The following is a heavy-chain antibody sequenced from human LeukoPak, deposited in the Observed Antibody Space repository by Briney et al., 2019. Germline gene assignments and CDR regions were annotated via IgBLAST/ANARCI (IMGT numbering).Heavy chain of an antibody. CDR1: GYSISSGYY. J-gene: IGHJ4*02. CDR3: ARGIDCSGGSCYFDY. CDR2: IYHSGST. V-gene: IGHV4-38-2*02. Sequence: SETLSLTCTVSGYSISSGYYWGWIRPPPGKGLEWIGSIYHSGSTYYNPSLKSRVTISVDTSKNQFSLKLSSVTAADTAVYYCARGIDCSGGSCYFDYWGQGTLVTVSS. D-gene: IGHD2-15*01.